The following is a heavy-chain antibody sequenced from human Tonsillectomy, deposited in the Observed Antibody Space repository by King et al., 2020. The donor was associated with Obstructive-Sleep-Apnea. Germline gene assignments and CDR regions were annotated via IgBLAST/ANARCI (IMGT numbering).Heavy chain of an antibody. CDR2: INPSGGST. Sequence: VQLVESGAEVKKPGASVKVSCKASGYTLTSHYMYWVRQAPGQGLEWMGIINPSGGSTSYAQKFKGRVTMTRDTSTSTVYMELSSLRCEDTAVYYCARDTYDFWSDNQDYWGQGTLVTVSP. V-gene: IGHV1-46*01. CDR3: ARDTYDFWSDNQDY. J-gene: IGHJ4*02. CDR1: GYTLTSHY. D-gene: IGHD3-3*01.